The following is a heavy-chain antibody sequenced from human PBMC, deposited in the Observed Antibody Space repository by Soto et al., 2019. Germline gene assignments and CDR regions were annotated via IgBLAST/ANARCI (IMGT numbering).Heavy chain of an antibody. J-gene: IGHJ5*02. CDR3: ARDHIAVAGTVWFDP. V-gene: IGHV1-18*01. CDR2: ISAYNGNT. CDR1: GYTFTSYG. Sequence: GASVKVSCKASGYTFTSYGISWVRQAPGQGLEWMGWISAYNGNTNYAQKLQGRVTMTTDTSTSTAYMELRSLRSDDTAVYYCARDHIAVAGTVWFDPWGQGTLVTVSS. D-gene: IGHD6-19*01.